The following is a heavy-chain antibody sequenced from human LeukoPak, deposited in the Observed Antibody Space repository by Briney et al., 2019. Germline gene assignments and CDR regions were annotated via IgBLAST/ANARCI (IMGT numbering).Heavy chain of an antibody. Sequence: SETLSLTCTVSGGSISSYYWSWIRQPPGKGLEWIGYIYYSGSTNYNPSLKSRVTISVDTSRNQFSLKLSSVTAADTAVYYCASGECSGGSCYALAGYWGQGTLVAVSS. D-gene: IGHD2-15*01. J-gene: IGHJ4*02. V-gene: IGHV4-59*01. CDR1: GGSISSYY. CDR2: IYYSGST. CDR3: ASGECSGGSCYALAGY.